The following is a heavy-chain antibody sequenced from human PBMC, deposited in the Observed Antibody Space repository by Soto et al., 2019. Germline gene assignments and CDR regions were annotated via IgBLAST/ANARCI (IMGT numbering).Heavy chain of an antibody. Sequence: GESLKISCKGSGYSFTSYWIGWVRQMPGKGLEWMGIIYPGDSDTRYSPSFQGQVTISADKSISTAYLQWSSLKASDTAMYYCARERDGPVRSLIAAAGPEIDYWGQGTLVTVSS. D-gene: IGHD6-13*01. CDR3: ARERDGPVRSLIAAAGPEIDY. J-gene: IGHJ4*02. CDR1: GYSFTSYW. CDR2: IYPGDSDT. V-gene: IGHV5-51*01.